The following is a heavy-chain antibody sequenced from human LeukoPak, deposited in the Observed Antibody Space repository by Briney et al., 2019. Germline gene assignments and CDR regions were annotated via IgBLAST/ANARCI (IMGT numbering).Heavy chain of an antibody. D-gene: IGHD5-24*01. CDR2: IIPILGIA. CDR1: GGTFSSYA. J-gene: IGHJ4*02. CDR3: AREGEMATITGY. Sequence: SVRVSCKASGGTFSSYAISWVRQAPGQGLEWMGRIIPILGIANYAQKSQGRVTITADKSTSTAYMELSSLRSEDTAVYYCAREGEMATITGYWGQGTLVTVSS. V-gene: IGHV1-69*04.